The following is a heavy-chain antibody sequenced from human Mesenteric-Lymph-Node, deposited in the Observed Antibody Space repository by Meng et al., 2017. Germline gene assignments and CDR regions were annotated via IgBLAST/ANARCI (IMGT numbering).Heavy chain of an antibody. Sequence: ASVKVSCKASAYTFTGYYMHWVRQAPGQGLEWMGWINPNSGGTNYAQKFQGRVTMTRDTSISTAYMELSRLRSDDTAVYYCAREGIAAAGIEWYAFDIWGQGTMVTVSS. J-gene: IGHJ3*02. CDR3: AREGIAAAGIEWYAFDI. V-gene: IGHV1-2*02. CDR2: INPNSGGT. D-gene: IGHD6-13*01. CDR1: AYTFTGYY.